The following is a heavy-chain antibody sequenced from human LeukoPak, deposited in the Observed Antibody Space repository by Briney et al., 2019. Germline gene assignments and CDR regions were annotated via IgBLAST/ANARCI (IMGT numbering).Heavy chain of an antibody. V-gene: IGHV3-23*01. CDR1: GFTFSSYA. CDR3: AKVPYDILTGYFFPDY. D-gene: IGHD3-9*01. CDR2: ISGSGGST. Sequence: GGSLRLPCAASGFTFSSYAMSWVRQAPGKGLEWVSAISGSGGSTYYADSVKGRFTISRDNSKNTLYLQMNSLRAEDTAVYYCAKVPYDILTGYFFPDYWSQGTLVTVSS. J-gene: IGHJ4*02.